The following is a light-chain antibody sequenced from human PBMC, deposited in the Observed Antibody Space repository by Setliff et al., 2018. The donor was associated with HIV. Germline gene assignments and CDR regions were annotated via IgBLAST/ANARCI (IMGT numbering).Light chain of an antibody. CDR2: RNN. Sequence: QSALTQPPSASGTPGQRVTISCSGSSSNIGSNTVNWYQQLPGTAPKLLIYRNNQRPSGAPDRFSGSKSGTSASLAISGLQSEDEADYYCAAWDDSLNGYVFGTGTKVTVL. CDR3: AAWDDSLNGYV. V-gene: IGLV1-44*01. CDR1: SSNIGSNT. J-gene: IGLJ1*01.